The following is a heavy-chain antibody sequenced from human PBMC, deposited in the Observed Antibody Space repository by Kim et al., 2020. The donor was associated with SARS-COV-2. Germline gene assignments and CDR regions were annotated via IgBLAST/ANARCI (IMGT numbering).Heavy chain of an antibody. CDR3: ARDRYSYGNYYYYGMDV. V-gene: IGHV3-33*01. CDR1: GFTFSSYG. Sequence: GGSLRLSCAASGFTFSSYGMHWVRQAPGKGLEWVAVIWYDGSNKYYADSVKGRFTISRDNSKNTLYLQMNSLRAEDTAVYYCARDRYSYGNYYYYGMDVWGQGTTVTVSS. D-gene: IGHD5-18*01. J-gene: IGHJ6*02. CDR2: IWYDGSNK.